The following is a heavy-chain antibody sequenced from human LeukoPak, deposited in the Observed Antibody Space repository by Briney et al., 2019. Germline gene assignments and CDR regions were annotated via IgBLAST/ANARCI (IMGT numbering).Heavy chain of an antibody. CDR3: AKDRSIAAAGTIDY. CDR2: IRYDGSNK. CDR1: GFTFSSYG. J-gene: IGHJ4*02. Sequence: PGGSLRLSCAASGFTFSSYGMHWVRQAPGKGLEWVAFIRYDGSNKYYADSVKGRFTISRDNSKNTLYLQMNSLRAEDTAVYYCAKDRSIAAAGTIDYWGQGTLVTVSS. V-gene: IGHV3-30*02. D-gene: IGHD6-13*01.